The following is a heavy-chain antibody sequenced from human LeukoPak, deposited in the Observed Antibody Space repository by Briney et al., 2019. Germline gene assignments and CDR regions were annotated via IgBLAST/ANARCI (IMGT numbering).Heavy chain of an antibody. CDR1: GFTFSGSA. V-gene: IGHV3-73*01. J-gene: IGHJ4*02. CDR2: ISITATSYAT. D-gene: IGHD6-13*01. Sequence: GGSLRLSCAASGFTFSGSAMHWVRQASGKGLEWVGRISITATSYATAYAASVKGRFTISRDDSKNTAYLQMSSLKTEDTAVYYCSRHEYSSTWYEDYWGQGTLVTVSS. CDR3: SRHEYSSTWYEDY.